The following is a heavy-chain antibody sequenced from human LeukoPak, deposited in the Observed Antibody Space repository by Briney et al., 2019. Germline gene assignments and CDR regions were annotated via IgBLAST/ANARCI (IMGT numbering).Heavy chain of an antibody. J-gene: IGHJ4*02. D-gene: IGHD2-2*01. CDR2: IYWNDDK. V-gene: IGHV2-5*01. CDR1: GFSLSTSGVG. CDR3: ATVSSTSWTFDY. Sequence: SGPTLVKPTQTLTLTCTFSGFSLSTSGVGVGWIRQPPGKALEWLALIYWNDDKRYSPSLKSRLTITKDTSKKQVVLTMTNMDPVDTATYYCATVSSTSWTFDYWGQGTLVTASS.